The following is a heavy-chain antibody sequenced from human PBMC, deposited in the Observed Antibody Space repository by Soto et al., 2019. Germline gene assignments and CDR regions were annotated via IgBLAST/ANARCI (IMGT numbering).Heavy chain of an antibody. CDR1: GFTFSSYA. D-gene: IGHD3-22*01. CDR3: AKGGYYYDSSAYY. J-gene: IGHJ4*02. Sequence: GGSLRLSCAASGFTFSSYAMNWFRQAPGKGLEWVSTISGSGASTYYADSVKGRFTISRDNSKNTLYLQMNSLRADDTAVYYCAKGGYYYDSSAYYWGQGTLVTVSS. V-gene: IGHV3-23*01. CDR2: ISGSGAST.